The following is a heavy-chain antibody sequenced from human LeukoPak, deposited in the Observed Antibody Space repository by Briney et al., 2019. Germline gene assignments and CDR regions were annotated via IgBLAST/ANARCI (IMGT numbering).Heavy chain of an antibody. J-gene: IGHJ4*02. Sequence: GESLKISCQGSGDSFTTYWIGWVRQIPGKGLEWIGIIYPGDSETRYSPSFQGQVTISADKSITTAYLQWSSLKASDTAMYYCARQRGGNSEFDYWGQGTLVTVSS. CDR3: ARQRGGNSEFDY. V-gene: IGHV5-51*01. CDR1: GDSFTTYW. D-gene: IGHD4-23*01. CDR2: IYPGDSET.